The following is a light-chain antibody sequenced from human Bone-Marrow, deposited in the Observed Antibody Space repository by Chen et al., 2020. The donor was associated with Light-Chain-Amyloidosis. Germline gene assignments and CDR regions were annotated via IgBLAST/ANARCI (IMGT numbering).Light chain of an antibody. CDR1: TGHVTTSHF. CDR2: DTL. Sequence: QSVVTQEPSLTVSPGGTVTLTCGSSTGHVTTSHFPYWFQQKAGQAPRTWIYDTLNKQPWPPARFSASLLGGKAALTLSGALPEYEADYYCFLSYSGAWVFGGGTRLTVL. J-gene: IGLJ3*02. V-gene: IGLV7-46*01. CDR3: FLSYSGAWV.